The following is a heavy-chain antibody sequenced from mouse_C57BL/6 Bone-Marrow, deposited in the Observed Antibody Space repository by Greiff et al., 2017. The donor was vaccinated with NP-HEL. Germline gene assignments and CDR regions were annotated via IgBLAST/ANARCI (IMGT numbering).Heavy chain of an antibody. CDR2: ISDGGSYT. CDR1: GFTFSSYA. CDR3: AREGGYRFAY. V-gene: IGHV5-4*01. D-gene: IGHD2-2*01. J-gene: IGHJ3*01. Sequence: EVMLVESGGGLVKPGGSLKLSCAASGFTFSSYAMSWVRQTPEKRLEWVATISDGGSYTYYPDNVKGRFTISRDNAKNNLYLQMSHLKSEDTAMYYCAREGGYRFAYWGQGTLVTVSA.